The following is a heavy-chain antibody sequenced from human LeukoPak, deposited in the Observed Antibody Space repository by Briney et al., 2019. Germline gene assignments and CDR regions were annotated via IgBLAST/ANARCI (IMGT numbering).Heavy chain of an antibody. CDR2: IYHGGTT. V-gene: IGHV4-4*02. Sequence: PSETLSLTCAVSGGSITSSHWWSWARQPPGKGLEWIGEIYHGGTTNYNPSLRSRVTMSVDKSKNQFYLKVSSVTAADTAVYYCATTSESLVYCGGDCDPSNIWGQGTMVTVSS. J-gene: IGHJ3*02. D-gene: IGHD2-21*02. CDR1: GGSITSSHW. CDR3: ATTSESLVYCGGDCDPSNI.